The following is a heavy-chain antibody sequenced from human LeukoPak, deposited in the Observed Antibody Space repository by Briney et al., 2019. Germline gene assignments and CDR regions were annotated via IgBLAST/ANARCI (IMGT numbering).Heavy chain of an antibody. CDR3: ARAGGRSWFDP. CDR2: IVVGSGNT. D-gene: IGHD6-25*01. J-gene: IGHJ5*02. V-gene: IGHV1-58*02. CDR1: GFTFTSSA. Sequence: GTSVKVSCKASGFTFTSSAMQWVRQARGQRLEWIGWIVVGSGNTNYAQKFQGRVTMTRDMSMSTAYMELSRLTSDDTAVYYCARAGGRSWFDPWGQGTLVTVSS.